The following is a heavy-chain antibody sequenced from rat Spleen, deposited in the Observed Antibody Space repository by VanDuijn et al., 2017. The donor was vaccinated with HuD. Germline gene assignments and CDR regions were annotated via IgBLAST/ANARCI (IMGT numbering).Heavy chain of an antibody. CDR2: INTGSGGT. J-gene: IGHJ2*01. CDR3: ARGGIAAIDY. V-gene: IGHV1-43*01. Sequence: QVQLQQSGAELAKPGSSVKISCKASGYTFTSYYINWIKQTTGQGLEYIGYINTGSGGTNYNEKFKGKATLTVDKSSSTAFMQLSSLTPDDSAVNYCARGGIAAIDYWGQGVMVTVST. D-gene: IGHD1-2*01. CDR1: GYTFTSYY.